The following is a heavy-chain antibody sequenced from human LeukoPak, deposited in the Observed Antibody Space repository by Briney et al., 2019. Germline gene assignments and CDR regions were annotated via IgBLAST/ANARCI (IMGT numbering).Heavy chain of an antibody. J-gene: IGHJ4*02. V-gene: IGHV3-30*02. Sequence: GGSLRLSCAASGLTFSSYGMHWVRQAPGKGLEWVAFIRYDGSNKYYADSVKGRFTISRDNPKNTLYLQMNSLRAEDTAVYYCAKEGRPLGTYYYDSSGYYPGYFDYWGQGTLVTVSS. CDR2: IRYDGSNK. CDR3: AKEGRPLGTYYYDSSGYYPGYFDY. CDR1: GLTFSSYG. D-gene: IGHD3-22*01.